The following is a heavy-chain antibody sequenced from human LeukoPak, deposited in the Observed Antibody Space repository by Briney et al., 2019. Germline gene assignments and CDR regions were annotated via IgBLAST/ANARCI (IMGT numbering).Heavy chain of an antibody. Sequence: PGRSLRLSCAASGFTFDDYAMHWVRQAPGKGLEWVSGISWNSGCIGYADSVKGRFTISRDNAKNSLYLQMNSLGAEDTALYYCAKDIMSSGDGAFDIWGQGTMVTVSS. CDR3: AKDIMSSGDGAFDI. D-gene: IGHD7-27*01. CDR2: ISWNSGCI. V-gene: IGHV3-9*01. CDR1: GFTFDDYA. J-gene: IGHJ3*02.